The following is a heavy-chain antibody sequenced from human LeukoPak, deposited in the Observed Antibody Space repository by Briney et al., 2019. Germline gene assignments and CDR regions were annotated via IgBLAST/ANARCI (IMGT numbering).Heavy chain of an antibody. CDR1: GGSISSYY. Sequence: SETLSLTCTVSGGSISSYYWSWIRQPAGKGLEWIGRIYTSGSTNYNPSLKSRVTMSIDTSKNQFSLKLSSVTVADTGVFYCARGVAGTLPIVPAALFDQWGQGTLVTVSS. V-gene: IGHV4-4*07. J-gene: IGHJ4*02. D-gene: IGHD2-2*01. CDR2: IYTSGST. CDR3: ARGVAGTLPIVPAALFDQ.